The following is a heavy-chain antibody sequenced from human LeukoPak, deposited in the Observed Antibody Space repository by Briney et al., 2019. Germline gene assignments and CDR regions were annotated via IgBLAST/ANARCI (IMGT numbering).Heavy chain of an antibody. CDR1: GLTFSSYE. D-gene: IGHD3-22*01. CDR2: IKQDGSEK. CDR3: ARDVRDSSGYYLRIFGY. V-gene: IGHV3-7*01. J-gene: IGHJ4*02. Sequence: PGGALRLSCAASGLTFSSYEMNWVRQAPGKGLERVANIKQDGSEKYYVDSVKGRFTISRDNAKNSLYLQMNSLRAEDTAVYYCARDVRDSSGYYLRIFGYWGQGNLVTVSS.